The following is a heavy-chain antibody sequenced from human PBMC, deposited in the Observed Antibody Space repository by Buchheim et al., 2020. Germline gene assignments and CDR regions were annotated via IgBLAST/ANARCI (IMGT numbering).Heavy chain of an antibody. CDR2: IIPIFGTA. V-gene: IGHV1-69*06. D-gene: IGHD6-6*01. Sequence: QVQLVQSGAEVKKPGSSVKVSCKASGGTFSSYAISWVRQAPGQGLEWMGGIIPIFGTANYAQKFQGRVTITADKSTSTAYMELSSLKSEDTAVYYCANHTGGKAARRPTYYYYYYGMDVWGQGTT. J-gene: IGHJ6*02. CDR3: ANHTGGKAARRPTYYYYYYGMDV. CDR1: GGTFSSYA.